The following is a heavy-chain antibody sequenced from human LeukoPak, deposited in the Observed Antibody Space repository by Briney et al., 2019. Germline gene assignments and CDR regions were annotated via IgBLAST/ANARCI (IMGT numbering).Heavy chain of an antibody. CDR1: GGSISSYY. V-gene: IGHV4-59*01. D-gene: IGHD3-22*01. CDR2: IYYSGST. J-gene: IGHJ5*02. CDR3: ATSYYDSSGSPWWFGP. Sequence: SETLSLTCPVSGGSISSYYWSWIRQPPGKGLEWIGYIYYSGSTNYNPSLKSRVTISVDTSKNQFSLKLSSVTAADTAVYYCATSYYDSSGSPWWFGPWGQGTLVTVSS.